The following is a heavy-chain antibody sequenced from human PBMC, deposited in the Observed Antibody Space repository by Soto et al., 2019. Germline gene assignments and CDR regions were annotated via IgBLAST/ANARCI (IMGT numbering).Heavy chain of an antibody. Sequence: PSETLSLTCTVSGGSISSYYWSWLRQPPGKGLEWIGYIYYSGSTNYNPSLKSRVTISVDTSKNQFSLKLSSVTAADTAVYYCARHSSGSRHPGFDYWGQGTLVTVSS. J-gene: IGHJ4*02. CDR1: GGSISSYY. CDR2: IYYSGST. D-gene: IGHD1-26*01. V-gene: IGHV4-59*08. CDR3: ARHSSGSRHPGFDY.